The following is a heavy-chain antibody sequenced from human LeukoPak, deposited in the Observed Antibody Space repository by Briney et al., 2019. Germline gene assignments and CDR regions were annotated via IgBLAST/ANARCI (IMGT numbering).Heavy chain of an antibody. D-gene: IGHD1-26*01. CDR2: VHYTGST. CDR3: ATLGLLRGAGFNLATHFDF. J-gene: IGHJ4*02. Sequence: SGTLSLTCTVSGVSISNNYYYWAWIREPPGKGLERIGYVHYTGSTFYNSSLKSRVTTSADTSQNQFSLSLPSVTAADTAVYYCATLGLLRGAGFNLATHFDFWGQGTLVTVSS. CDR1: GVSISNNYYY. V-gene: IGHV4-39*01.